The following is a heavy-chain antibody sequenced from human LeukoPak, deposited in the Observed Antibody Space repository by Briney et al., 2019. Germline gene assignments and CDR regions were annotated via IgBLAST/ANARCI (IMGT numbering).Heavy chain of an antibody. V-gene: IGHV4-59*08. Sequence: SETLCLTCTVSGGSISSYYWSWIRQPPGKGLEWIGYIYYSGSTNYNPSLKSRVTISVDTSKNQFSLKLSSVTAADTAVYYCARHLRKYSSGYYFDYWGQGTLVTVSS. D-gene: IGHD6-19*01. CDR3: ARHLRKYSSGYYFDY. CDR2: IYYSGST. J-gene: IGHJ4*02. CDR1: GGSISSYY.